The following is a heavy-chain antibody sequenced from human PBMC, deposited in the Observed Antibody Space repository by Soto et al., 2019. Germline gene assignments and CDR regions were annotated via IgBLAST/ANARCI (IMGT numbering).Heavy chain of an antibody. CDR3: AMNADDYDSSGYLDAFDF. CDR2: INHSGST. J-gene: IGHJ3*01. D-gene: IGHD3-22*01. CDR1: GGSFSGYY. V-gene: IGHV4-34*01. Sequence: SETLSLTCAVYGGSFSGYYWSWIRHPPGKGMERIGEINHSGSTNYNPSLKSRVTISVDTSKGQSSMKLSSVTAADMAVYYCAMNADDYDSSGYLDAFDFWGQGTMVTVSS.